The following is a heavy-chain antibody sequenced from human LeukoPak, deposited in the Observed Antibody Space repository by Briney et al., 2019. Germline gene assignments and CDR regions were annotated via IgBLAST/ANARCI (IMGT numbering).Heavy chain of an antibody. CDR3: ARWRGYSSGWSGPFDD. Sequence: ASVKVSCKASGYTFTDSYMHWVRQAPGQGLECMGWINPKSGGTKYAQRFQGRVAMTRDTSINTGYMELRSLTSDDTAVYYCARWRGYSSGWSGPFDDWGQGTLVTVSS. V-gene: IGHV1-2*02. CDR2: INPKSGGT. J-gene: IGHJ4*02. CDR1: GYTFTDSY. D-gene: IGHD6-13*01.